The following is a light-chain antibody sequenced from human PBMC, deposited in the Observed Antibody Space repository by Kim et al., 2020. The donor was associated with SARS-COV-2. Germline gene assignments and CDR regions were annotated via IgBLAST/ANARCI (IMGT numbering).Light chain of an antibody. CDR1: KLGDKY. CDR2: EDT. V-gene: IGLV3-1*01. CDR3: QAWDSSTVV. J-gene: IGLJ2*01. Sequence: SVSPGQPASISFSGDKLGDKYACWYQQKPGQSPVLVIYEDTKRPSGIPERFSGSNSGNTATLTISGTQAVDEADYYCQAWDSSTVVFGGGTQLTVL.